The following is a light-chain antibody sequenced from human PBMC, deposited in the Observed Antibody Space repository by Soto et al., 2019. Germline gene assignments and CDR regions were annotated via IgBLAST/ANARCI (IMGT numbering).Light chain of an antibody. CDR1: SSDVGGYNY. CDR2: EVN. Sequence: QSALTQPASVSGSPGQSITISCTGSSSDVGGYNYVSWYQQHPAKAPKLMISEVNKRPSGVPDRFSGSKSGNTASLTVSGLQAEDEADYYCSSYAGSNTYVVFGGGTKLTVL. J-gene: IGLJ2*01. CDR3: SSYAGSNTYVV. V-gene: IGLV2-8*01.